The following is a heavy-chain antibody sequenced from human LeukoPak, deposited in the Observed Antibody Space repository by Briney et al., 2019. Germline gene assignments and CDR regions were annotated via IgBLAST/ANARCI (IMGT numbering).Heavy chain of an antibody. J-gene: IGHJ2*01. CDR3: ACSSSWPGYFDL. Sequence: GGSLRLSCAASGFTFGSYAMSWVRQAPGKGLEWVSLFYQDGRTSYADSVKGRFTISRDSSKNMLDLEMNSLRAEDTAVYYCACSSSWPGYFDLWGRGTLVIVSS. CDR2: FYQDGRT. D-gene: IGHD2-2*01. V-gene: IGHV3-53*01. CDR1: GFTFGSYA.